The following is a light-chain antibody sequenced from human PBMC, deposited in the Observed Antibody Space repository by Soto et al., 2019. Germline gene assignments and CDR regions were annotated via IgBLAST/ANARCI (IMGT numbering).Light chain of an antibody. Sequence: DIQMTQSPSTLSTSVGDRVTITCRASQNIKSWLAWYQQKPGKAPKLLIYEASNLESGVPSRFSGSRSGTDFTLTISSLQPDDFATHYCQQYNSYPWTFGQGTKMEV. CDR1: QNIKSW. V-gene: IGKV1-5*03. CDR3: QQYNSYPWT. CDR2: EAS. J-gene: IGKJ1*01.